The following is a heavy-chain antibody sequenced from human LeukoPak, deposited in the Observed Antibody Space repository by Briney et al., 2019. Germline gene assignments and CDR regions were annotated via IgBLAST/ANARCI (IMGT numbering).Heavy chain of an antibody. CDR1: GYTFTSYY. CDR2: INPSGGST. V-gene: IGHV1-46*01. CDR3: ARDAGSYYYDSSGYYPSSNYFDY. Sequence: ASVKVSCKASGYTFTSYYMHWVRQAPGQGLEWMGIINPSGGSTSYAQKFQGRVTMTRDTSTSTVYMELSSLRSEDTAVYYCARDAGSYYYDSSGYYPSSNYFDYWGQGTLVTVSS. D-gene: IGHD3-22*01. J-gene: IGHJ4*02.